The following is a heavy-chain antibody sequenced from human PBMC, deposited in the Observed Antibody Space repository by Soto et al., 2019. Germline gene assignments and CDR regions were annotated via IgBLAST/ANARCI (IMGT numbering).Heavy chain of an antibody. J-gene: IGHJ6*02. CDR2: IIPIFGTA. V-gene: IGHV1-69*13. CDR1: GGTFSSYA. D-gene: IGHD1-26*01. Sequence: SVKVSCKASGGTFSSYAISWVRQAPGQGLEWMGGIIPIFGTANYAQKFQGRVTITADESTSTAYMELSSLRSEDTAVYYCARYRYSGSYYYYYGMDVWGQGTTVTVSS. CDR3: ARYRYSGSYYYYYGMDV.